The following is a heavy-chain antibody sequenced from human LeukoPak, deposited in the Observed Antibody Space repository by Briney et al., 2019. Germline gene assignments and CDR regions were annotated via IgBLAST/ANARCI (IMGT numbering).Heavy chain of an antibody. CDR2: ISPSGDAT. CDR3: AKAFGDYYYYYMDV. Sequence: GGSLRLSCAASGFIFSSHGMNWVRQAPGKGLEWVSGISPSGDATFYAYSEKGRFTISRDNSKTTLYLQMNSLRAENTAVYYCAKAFGDYYYYYMDVWGKGTTVTISS. CDR1: GFIFSSHG. J-gene: IGHJ6*03. D-gene: IGHD3-10*01. V-gene: IGHV3-23*01.